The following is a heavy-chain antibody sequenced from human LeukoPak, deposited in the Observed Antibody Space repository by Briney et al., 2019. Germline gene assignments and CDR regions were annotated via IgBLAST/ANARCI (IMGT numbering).Heavy chain of an antibody. CDR3: ARDTGSGYFFDY. CDR1: GFTFSSYS. J-gene: IGHJ4*02. D-gene: IGHD3-22*01. Sequence: PRGSLRPSCAASGFTFSSYSMNWVRQAPGKGLEWVSYISSSSSTIYYADSVKGRFAISRDDAKNSLYLQMNSLRAEDTAVYYCARDTGSGYFFDYWGQGTLVTVSS. CDR2: ISSSSSTI. V-gene: IGHV3-48*04.